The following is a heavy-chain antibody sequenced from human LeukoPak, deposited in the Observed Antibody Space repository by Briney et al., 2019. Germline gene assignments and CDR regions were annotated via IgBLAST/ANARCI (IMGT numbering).Heavy chain of an antibody. CDR1: GYTFTAYY. Sequence: GASVKVSCKASGYTFTAYYMHWVRQAPGQGLEWMGWINPNSGGTNYGQKFQGRVTMTRDTSISTAYMELSSLRSEDTAVYYCARASMTATRHFDAWGQGTLVTVSS. CDR3: ARASMTATRHFDA. V-gene: IGHV1-2*02. D-gene: IGHD2-21*02. J-gene: IGHJ4*02. CDR2: INPNSGGT.